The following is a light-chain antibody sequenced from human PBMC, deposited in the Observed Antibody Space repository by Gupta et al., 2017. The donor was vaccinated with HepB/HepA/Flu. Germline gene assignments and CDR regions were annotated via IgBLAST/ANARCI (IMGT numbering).Light chain of an antibody. J-gene: IGKJ1*01. CDR3: QQTYSIPWT. CDR2: AAS. V-gene: IGKV1-39*01. CDR1: QSIAMY. Sequence: DTQMSQTPSSLSASGEDRVTITCRASQSIAMYVNWYQQRPAKSPILLIYAASSLQGGVPSRFSGSGSGTAFSLIISSLQPEDFAAYYCQQTYSIPWTFGQGAKVEVK.